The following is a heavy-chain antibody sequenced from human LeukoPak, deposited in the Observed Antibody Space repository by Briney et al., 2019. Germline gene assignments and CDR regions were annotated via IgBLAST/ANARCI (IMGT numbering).Heavy chain of an antibody. Sequence: WESLYLSCTASSYTISDGYYWGWLRPPPGKGLEWIGSSYHSGNTYYNQSLKSRVTISGDTSENQFSLKLNTVTAADTAVYYCARDRHDFWSGYSFDYWGQGTLVTVSS. CDR3: ARDRHDFWSGYSFDY. V-gene: IGHV4-38-2*02. CDR1: SYTISDGYY. D-gene: IGHD3-3*01. CDR2: SYHSGNT. J-gene: IGHJ4*02.